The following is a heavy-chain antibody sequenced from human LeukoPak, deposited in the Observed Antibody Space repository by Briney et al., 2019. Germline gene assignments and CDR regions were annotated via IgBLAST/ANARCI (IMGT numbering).Heavy chain of an antibody. Sequence: GRSLRLSCVASGFIFSDYGIQWVRQAPGKGLEWVAVIAYDGNNTYYGDSVRGRFTISRDNSKKMVYLETNSLRVEDTAVYYCAKTGMLRRVGYLDVWGKGTAVIVSS. CDR3: AKTGMLRRVGYLDV. CDR1: GFIFSDYG. V-gene: IGHV3-30*18. CDR2: IAYDGNNT. D-gene: IGHD1-1*01. J-gene: IGHJ6*04.